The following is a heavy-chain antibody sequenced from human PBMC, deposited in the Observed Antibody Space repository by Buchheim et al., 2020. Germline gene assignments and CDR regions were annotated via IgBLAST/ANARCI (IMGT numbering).Heavy chain of an antibody. V-gene: IGHV3-11*06. J-gene: IGHJ6*02. CDR3: ARQGSGTRGLRTSHSQYYYGMDV. CDR1: GSTFSDYY. CDR2: ISSSSSYT. Sequence: QVQLVESGGGLVKPGGSLRLSCAASGSTFSDYYMSWIRQAPGKGLEWVSYISSSSSYTNYADSVKGRFTISRDNAKNSLYLQMNSLRAEDTAVYYCARQGSGTRGLRTSHSQYYYGMDVWGQGTT. D-gene: IGHD3-10*01.